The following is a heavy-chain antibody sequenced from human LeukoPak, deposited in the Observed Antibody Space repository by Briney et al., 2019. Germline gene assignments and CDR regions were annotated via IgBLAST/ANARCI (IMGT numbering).Heavy chain of an antibody. D-gene: IGHD1-26*01. J-gene: IGHJ4*02. CDR2: IYPTDSDI. V-gene: IGHV5-51*01. Sequence: GESLKISCKGSGYTFTSYWIGWARQIPGKGLEWMGIIYPTDSDIRYSPSFQGQVTISADKSISTAYLQWSSLKAPDTAMYYCARASSVGSTARLDYWGQGTLVTVSS. CDR3: ARASSVGSTARLDY. CDR1: GYTFTSYW.